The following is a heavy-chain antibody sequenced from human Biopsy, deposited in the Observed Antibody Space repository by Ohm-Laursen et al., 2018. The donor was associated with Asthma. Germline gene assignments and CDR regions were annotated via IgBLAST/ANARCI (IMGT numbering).Heavy chain of an antibody. V-gene: IGHV3-53*01. CDR2: IYSGGGT. CDR3: ERAYGGSFFSGSFDI. J-gene: IGHJ3*02. D-gene: IGHD4-23*01. CDR1: GFTVSTNG. Sequence: SLRLSCTASGFTVSTNGMCWVRQPPGKGLEWVSVIYSGGGTYYADSVQGRVTISIDNSKNTLSFQMNSLRAEDTAVYYCERAYGGSFFSGSFDIWGQGTMVTVSS.